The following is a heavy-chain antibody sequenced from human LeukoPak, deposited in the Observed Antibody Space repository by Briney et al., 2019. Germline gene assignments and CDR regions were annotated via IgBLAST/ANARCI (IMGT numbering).Heavy chain of an antibody. CDR3: ARGRRIVGATVGFNY. V-gene: IGHV1-8*01. J-gene: IGHJ4*02. D-gene: IGHD1-26*01. CDR1: GYTFTSYD. Sequence: ASVKVSCKASGYTFTSYDINWVRQATGQGLEWMGWMNPNSGNTGYAQKFQGRVTMTRNTSISIAYMELSSLRSEDTAVYYCARGRRIVGATVGFNYWGQGTLVTVSS. CDR2: MNPNSGNT.